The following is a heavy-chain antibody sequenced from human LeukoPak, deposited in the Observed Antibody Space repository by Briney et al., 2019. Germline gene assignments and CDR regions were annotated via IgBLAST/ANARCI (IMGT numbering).Heavy chain of an antibody. CDR3: AKEGREYYFDY. Sequence: PGGSLRLSCAASGFTFDDYAMHWVRQAPGKGLEWVSGISWNSGSIGYADSVKGRFTISRDNAKNSLYLQMNSLRAEDTALYYCAKEGREYYFDYWGQGTLVTVSS. CDR1: GFTFDDYA. J-gene: IGHJ4*02. V-gene: IGHV3-9*01. CDR2: ISWNSGSI.